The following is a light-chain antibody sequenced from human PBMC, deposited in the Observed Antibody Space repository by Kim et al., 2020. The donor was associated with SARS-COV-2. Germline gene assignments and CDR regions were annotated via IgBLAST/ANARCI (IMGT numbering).Light chain of an antibody. V-gene: IGLV3-21*04. J-gene: IGLJ3*02. CDR2: YDS. Sequence: PGKTARITGGGNNMGSKSVHWYQQEPAQAPGLVIYYDSDRPSGIPERFSGSNSGNTATLTISRVEAGDEADYYCQVWDSSSDHRGVFGGGTQLTVL. CDR1: NMGSKS. CDR3: QVWDSSSDHRGV.